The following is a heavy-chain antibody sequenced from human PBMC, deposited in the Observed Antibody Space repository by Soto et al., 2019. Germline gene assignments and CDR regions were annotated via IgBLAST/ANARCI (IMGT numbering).Heavy chain of an antibody. Sequence: ASVKVSCKASGYTFTSYYMHWVRQAPGQGLEWMGIINPSGGSTSYAQKFQGRVTMTRDTSTSTVYMELSRLRSEDTAVYYCARDWELLTTVSNAFDIWGQGTMVTV. J-gene: IGHJ3*02. CDR2: INPSGGST. V-gene: IGHV1-46*01. CDR3: ARDWELLTTVSNAFDI. CDR1: GYTFTSYY. D-gene: IGHD1-26*01.